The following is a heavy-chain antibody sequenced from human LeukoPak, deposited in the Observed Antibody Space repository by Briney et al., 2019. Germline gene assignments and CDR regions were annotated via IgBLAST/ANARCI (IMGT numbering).Heavy chain of an antibody. D-gene: IGHD3-9*01. J-gene: IGHJ4*02. CDR3: ARGDLRYVDWSYYFDY. Sequence: SSETLSLTCAVYGGSFSGYYWSWIRQPPGKGLEWIGEINHSGSTNYNPSLKSRVTISVETSKNQFSLKLSSVTAADTAVYYCARGDLRYVDWSYYFDYWGQGTLVTVSS. CDR1: GGSFSGYY. CDR2: INHSGST. V-gene: IGHV4-34*01.